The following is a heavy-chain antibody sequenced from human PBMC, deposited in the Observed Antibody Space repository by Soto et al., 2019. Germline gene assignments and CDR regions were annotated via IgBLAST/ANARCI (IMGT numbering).Heavy chain of an antibody. CDR1: GYTFSRYG. D-gene: IGHD2-21*01. CDR3: ARDQGFRVVINSNWFDP. J-gene: IGHJ5*02. V-gene: IGHV1-18*01. Sequence: ASVKVSCKASGYTFSRYGIMWVRQAPGQELEWMGWISAYNGNTDSAEKLRGRLTMTTDASTTTAYMELRSLRSDDTATYYCARDQGFRVVINSNWFDPWGQGTLVTVSS. CDR2: ISAYNGNT.